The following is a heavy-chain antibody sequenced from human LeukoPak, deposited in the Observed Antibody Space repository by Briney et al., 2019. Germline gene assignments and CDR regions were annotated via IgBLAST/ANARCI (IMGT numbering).Heavy chain of an antibody. CDR3: AKDIVGGGDDY. Sequence: GGSLRLSCEASGFTFTKFWMRWVRQAPGKGLEGVANIHEDGKKENYVDSVRGRLTISRDNAKNSIYLHMNSLRVEDTAVYYCAKDIVGGGDDYWGQGTLVIVSS. J-gene: IGHJ4*02. CDR1: GFTFTKFW. CDR2: IHEDGKKE. V-gene: IGHV3-7*01. D-gene: IGHD2-21*02.